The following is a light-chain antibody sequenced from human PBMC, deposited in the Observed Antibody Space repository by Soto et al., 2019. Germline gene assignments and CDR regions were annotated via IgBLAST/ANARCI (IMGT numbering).Light chain of an antibody. CDR3: TAWDNSLSAVV. CDR2: GDD. V-gene: IGLV1-44*01. J-gene: IGLJ2*01. CDR1: RSNIGSST. Sequence: QSVLTQPPSTSGTPGHRVTISCSRTRSNIGSSTVNWYQQLPGTAPKLLIYGDDQRPSGVPDRFSGSKSGTSVFLAISGLQSEDEADYYCTAWDNSLSAVVFGGGTKLTVL.